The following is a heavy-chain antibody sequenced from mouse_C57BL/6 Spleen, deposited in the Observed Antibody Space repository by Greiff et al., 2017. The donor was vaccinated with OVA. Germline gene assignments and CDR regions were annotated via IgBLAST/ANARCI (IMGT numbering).Heavy chain of an antibody. J-gene: IGHJ4*01. CDR3: AMEGYYSNYFYYAMDY. CDR1: GYTFTSYW. Sequence: VQLQQPGAELVKPGASVKVSCKASGYTFTSYWMHWVKQRPGQGLEWIGRIHPSDSDTNYNQKFKGKATLTVDKSSSTAYMQLSSLTSEDSAVYYCAMEGYYSNYFYYAMDYWGQGTSGTVSS. CDR2: IHPSDSDT. D-gene: IGHD2-5*01. V-gene: IGHV1-74*01.